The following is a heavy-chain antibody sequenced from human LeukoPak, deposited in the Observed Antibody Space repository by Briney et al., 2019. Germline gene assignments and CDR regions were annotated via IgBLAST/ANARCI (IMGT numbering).Heavy chain of an antibody. CDR2: IYYSGST. CDR1: GGSISSYY. Sequence: SETLSLTCTVSGGSISSYYWSWIRQPPGKGLEWIGYIYYSGSTNYNPSLKSRVTISVDTSKNQFSLKLSSVTAADTAVYYCARAPLGRIDYWGQGTLVTVSS. CDR3: ARAPLGRIDY. D-gene: IGHD3-16*01. V-gene: IGHV4-59*08. J-gene: IGHJ4*02.